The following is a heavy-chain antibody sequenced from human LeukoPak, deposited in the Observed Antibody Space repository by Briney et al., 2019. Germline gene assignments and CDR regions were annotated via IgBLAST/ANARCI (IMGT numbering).Heavy chain of an antibody. J-gene: IGHJ4*02. CDR3: AGGTVVPAAISD. CDR2: IYYSGST. D-gene: IGHD2-2*02. CDR1: GGSISSGDYY. V-gene: IGHV4-30-4*08. Sequence: SQTLSLTCTVSGGSISSGDYYWSWIRQPPGKGLEWIGYIYYSGSTNYNPSLKSRVTISVDTSKNQFSLKLSSVTAADTAVYYCAGGTVVPAAISDWGQGTLVTVSS.